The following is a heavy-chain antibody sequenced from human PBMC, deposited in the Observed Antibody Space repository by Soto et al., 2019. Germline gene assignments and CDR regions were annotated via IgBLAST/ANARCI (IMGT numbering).Heavy chain of an antibody. V-gene: IGHV5-51*01. J-gene: IGHJ4*02. Sequence: PGESLKISCQASGYSFTHFWIGWVRQMPGKGLEWMGTIYPGDSDTKYSPSFQGQVTISVDKSINTAYLQWSSLKASDTAMYFCARSYMSSSHSDYWGQGTLVTVSS. CDR3: ARSYMSSSHSDY. CDR1: GYSFTHFW. D-gene: IGHD6-6*01. CDR2: IYPGDSDT.